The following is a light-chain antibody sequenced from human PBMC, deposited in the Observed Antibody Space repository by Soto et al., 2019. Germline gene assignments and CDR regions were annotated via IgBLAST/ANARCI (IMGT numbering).Light chain of an antibody. Sequence: IVRARSATTLALTPGQAASRDCGSSQSVSSKVAWYQQRPGQAPRLLIYSASTRATGIPARVSGSGSGTEVTPTIRSLQSEDFAVYYCHQYTPWLTGTFGQGTRLDIK. J-gene: IGKJ1*01. CDR3: HQYTPWLTGT. CDR1: QSVSSK. CDR2: SAS. V-gene: IGKV3-15*01.